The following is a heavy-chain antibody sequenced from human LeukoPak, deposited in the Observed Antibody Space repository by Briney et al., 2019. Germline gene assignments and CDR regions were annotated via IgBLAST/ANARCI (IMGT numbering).Heavy chain of an antibody. V-gene: IGHV5-51*01. Sequence: GESLKISCKGSGYSFTSYWIGWVRQMPGKGLEWMGIIYPGDSDTRYSPSFQGQVTISADKSISTAYLQWSSLRASDTAMYYCARLKGYCSSTSCSEGWFDPWGQGTLVTVS. D-gene: IGHD2-2*01. CDR2: IYPGDSDT. J-gene: IGHJ5*02. CDR1: GYSFTSYW. CDR3: ARLKGYCSSTSCSEGWFDP.